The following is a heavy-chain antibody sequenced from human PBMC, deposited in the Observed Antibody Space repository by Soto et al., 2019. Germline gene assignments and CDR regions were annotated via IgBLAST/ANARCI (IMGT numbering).Heavy chain of an antibody. V-gene: IGHV1-18*01. CDR3: ARYVLYSTSGDRRFDP. Sequence: QVHLVQSGGEVKKPGASVKVSCKASGYTFSSYGISWVRQAPGQGLEWMGWINTYSGNTNYAQKFQDRVTMTTDTSTSTVYMDLRSLRSDETDVYSCARYVLYSTSGDRRFDPWGQGTLVTVSS. J-gene: IGHJ5*02. CDR2: INTYSGNT. D-gene: IGHD2-2*01. CDR1: GYTFSSYG.